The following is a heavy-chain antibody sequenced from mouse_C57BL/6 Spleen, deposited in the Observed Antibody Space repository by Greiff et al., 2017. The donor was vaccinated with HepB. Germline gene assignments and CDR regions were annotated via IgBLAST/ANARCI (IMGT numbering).Heavy chain of an antibody. CDR2: IHPNSGST. J-gene: IGHJ2*01. V-gene: IGHV1-64*01. CDR1: GYTFTSYW. D-gene: IGHD1-1*01. CDR3: ARNYGSRYYFDY. Sequence: QVQLQQPGAELVKPGASVKLSCKASGYTFTSYWMHWVKQRPGQGLEWIGMIHPNSGSTNYNEKFKSKATLTVDKSSSTAYMQLSSLTSEDSAVYYCARNYGSRYYFDYWGQGTTLTVSS.